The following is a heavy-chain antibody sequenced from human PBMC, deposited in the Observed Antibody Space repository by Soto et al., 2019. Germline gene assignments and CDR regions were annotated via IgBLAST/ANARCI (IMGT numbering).Heavy chain of an antibody. CDR2: MSHDGDLQ. CDR3: AKDGREGFDYGDYFDY. D-gene: IGHD4-17*01. Sequence: PGGSLRLSCAAAGFNFNRYAMHWVRQAPGKGLEWVAVMSHDGDLQFYADSVEGRFTISRDNSKNTLHLQMNSLRPEDTAVYYCAKDGREGFDYGDYFDYWGQGTLVTVSS. J-gene: IGHJ4*02. V-gene: IGHV3-30*18. CDR1: GFNFNRYA.